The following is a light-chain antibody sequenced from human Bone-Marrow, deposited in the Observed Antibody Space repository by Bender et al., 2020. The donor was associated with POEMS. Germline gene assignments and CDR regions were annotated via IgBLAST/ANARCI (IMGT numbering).Light chain of an antibody. CDR2: EDN. CDR1: ALPKQY. Sequence: SSELTQPPSVSVSPGQTARITCSGDALPKQYAYWYQQRSGQAPVLVIYEDNKRPSGIPERFSGSSSGTRATLTISGARVEDEADYYCYSTDSSGDHRVFGGGTKLTVL. V-gene: IGLV3-10*01. J-gene: IGLJ2*01. CDR3: YSTDSSGDHRV.